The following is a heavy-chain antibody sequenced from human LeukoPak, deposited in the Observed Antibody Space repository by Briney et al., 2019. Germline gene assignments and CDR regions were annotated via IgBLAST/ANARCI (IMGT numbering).Heavy chain of an antibody. J-gene: IGHJ3*02. V-gene: IGHV3-7*01. Sequence: GGSLRLSCAGSGFTFSDFWMTWVRQTPGKGLEWVANIKEDGTEKNLVDSVKGRFTISRDNTKNTLYLQMNSLRAEDTAVYYCAREADESFIDAFDIWGQGTMVTVSS. CDR3: AREADESFIDAFDI. CDR2: IKEDGTEK. CDR1: GFTFSDFW.